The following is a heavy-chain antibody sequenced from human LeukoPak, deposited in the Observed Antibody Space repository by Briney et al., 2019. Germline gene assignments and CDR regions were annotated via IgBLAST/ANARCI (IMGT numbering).Heavy chain of an antibody. D-gene: IGHD3-22*01. V-gene: IGHV3-43*01. J-gene: IGHJ4*02. CDR1: GFTFEEYT. CDR3: VKDLSYESSGSYFDS. Sequence: GGSLRLSCAASGFTFEEYTMHWVRQAPGKTLEWVALISWDGTTYYTGSVKGRFTISRDNSKDSLYLQMDTLRSEDAAFYYCVKDLSYESSGSYFDSWGQGTLVTVS. CDR2: ISWDGTT.